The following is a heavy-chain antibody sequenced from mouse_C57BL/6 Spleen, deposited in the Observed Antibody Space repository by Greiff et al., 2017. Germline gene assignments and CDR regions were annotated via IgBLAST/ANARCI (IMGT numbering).Heavy chain of an antibody. CDR2: INPSNGGT. Sequence: QVQLQQPGTELVKPGASVKLSCKASGYTFTSYWMHWVKQRPGQGLEWIGNINPSNGGTNYNEKFKSKATLTVDKSSSTAYMQLSSLTSEDSAVDYCASTVVATDWYFDVWGTGTTVTVSS. D-gene: IGHD1-1*01. J-gene: IGHJ1*03. CDR1: GYTFTSYW. V-gene: IGHV1-53*01. CDR3: ASTVVATDWYFDV.